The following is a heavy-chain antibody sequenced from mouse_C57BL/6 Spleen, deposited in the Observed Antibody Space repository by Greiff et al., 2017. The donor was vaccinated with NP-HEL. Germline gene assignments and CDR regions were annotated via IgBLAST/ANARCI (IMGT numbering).Heavy chain of an antibody. Sequence: EVQVVESGGGLVKPGGSLKLSCAASGFTFSSYTMSWVRQTPEKRLEWVATISGGGGNTYYPDSVKGRFTISRDNAKNTLYLQMSSLRSEDTALYYCARGRGSSVFDYWGQGTTLTVSS. CDR1: GFTFSSYT. V-gene: IGHV5-9*01. CDR2: ISGGGGNT. J-gene: IGHJ2*01. CDR3: ARGRGSSVFDY. D-gene: IGHD1-1*01.